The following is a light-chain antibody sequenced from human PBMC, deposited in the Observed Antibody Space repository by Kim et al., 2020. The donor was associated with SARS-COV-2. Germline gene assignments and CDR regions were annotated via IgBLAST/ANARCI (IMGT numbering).Light chain of an antibody. CDR3: QQYNSYEST. Sequence: DIQMTQSPSTLSASVGDRVTITCRASQSISSWLAWYQQKPGKAPKLLIYKASSLESGVPSRFSGSGSGTEFTLTISSLQPDDFATYYCQQYNSYESTFGQGTKVDIK. CDR2: KAS. V-gene: IGKV1-5*03. CDR1: QSISSW. J-gene: IGKJ1*01.